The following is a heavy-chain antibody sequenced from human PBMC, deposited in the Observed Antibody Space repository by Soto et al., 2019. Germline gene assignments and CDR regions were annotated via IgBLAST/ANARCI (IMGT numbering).Heavy chain of an antibody. CDR1: GYTFTGYV. Sequence: QVQLVQSGAEVKKPGASVKLSCKTSGYTFTGYVVDWVRQAPGQGLEWMGWINSGNGNTKYSEKFQGRVTITRDTSARTAYMELNSLTSEDTAVYYCARGLTTFGVVIGYWGQGTRVTVSS. CDR3: ARGLTTFGVVIGY. D-gene: IGHD3-3*01. V-gene: IGHV1-3*01. CDR2: INSGNGNT. J-gene: IGHJ4*02.